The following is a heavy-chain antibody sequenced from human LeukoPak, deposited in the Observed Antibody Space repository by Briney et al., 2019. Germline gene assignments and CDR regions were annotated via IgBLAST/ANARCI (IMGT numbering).Heavy chain of an antibody. J-gene: IGHJ4*02. V-gene: IGHV4-4*07. CDR3: AREVGATGLFDY. Sequence: SETLSLTCSVSGGSISSYYWGWIRQPAGKGLEWIGRIYTSGSTNYNASLKSRVTMSVDTSKNQFSLKLTSVTAADTAVYYCAREVGATGLFDYWGQGTLVTVSS. CDR1: GGSISSYY. D-gene: IGHD1-26*01. CDR2: IYTSGST.